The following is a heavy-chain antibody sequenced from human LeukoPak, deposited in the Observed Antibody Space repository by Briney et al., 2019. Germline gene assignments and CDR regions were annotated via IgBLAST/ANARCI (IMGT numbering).Heavy chain of an antibody. Sequence: GGSLRLSCAASGFTFSSYGMHWVRQAPGKGLEWVAFIRYDGSNKYYADSVKGRFTISRDNSKNMLYLQMNSLRAEDTAVYYCAKRKLRIAAAGSDSGAFDYWGQGTLVTVSS. D-gene: IGHD6-13*01. CDR1: GFTFSSYG. CDR2: IRYDGSNK. J-gene: IGHJ4*02. CDR3: AKRKLRIAAAGSDSGAFDY. V-gene: IGHV3-30*02.